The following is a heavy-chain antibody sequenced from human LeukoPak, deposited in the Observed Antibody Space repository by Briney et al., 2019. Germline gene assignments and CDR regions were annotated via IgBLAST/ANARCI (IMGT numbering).Heavy chain of an antibody. J-gene: IGHJ4*02. V-gene: IGHV1-69*05. D-gene: IGHD5-18*01. CDR3: ASVSPKGYSYADFDY. CDR1: GGTFSSNA. CDR2: IIPIFGTA. Sequence: ASVKVSCKXSGGTFSSNAISWVRQAPGQGLEWMGRIIPIFGTANYAQKFQGRVTITTDESTSTAYMELSSLRSEDTAVYYCASVSPKGYSYADFDYWGQGTLVTVSS.